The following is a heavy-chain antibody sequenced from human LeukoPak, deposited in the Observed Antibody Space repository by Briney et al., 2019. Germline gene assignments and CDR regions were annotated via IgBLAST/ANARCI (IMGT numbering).Heavy chain of an antibody. CDR1: GFSFSTYA. J-gene: IGHJ4*02. CDR3: AKGRTNDY. V-gene: IGHV3-23*01. CDR2: ISDTGGNT. D-gene: IGHD1/OR15-1a*01. Sequence: GRSLRLSCEASGFSFSTYAMSWVRQTPERGLEWVSAISDTGGNTFYADSVKGRFTISRDNSKNTLYLQMNSLRAEDTAIYYCAKGRTNDYWGQGTLVTVSS.